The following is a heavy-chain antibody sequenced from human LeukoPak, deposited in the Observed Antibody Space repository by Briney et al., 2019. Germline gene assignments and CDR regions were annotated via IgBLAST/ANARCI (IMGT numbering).Heavy chain of an antibody. V-gene: IGHV1-18*01. J-gene: IGHJ4*02. D-gene: IGHD3-3*01. Sequence: ASVEVSCKASGYTFTSYGISWVRQAPGQGLEWMGWISAYNGNTNYAQKLQGRVTMTTDTSTSTAYMELRSLRSDDTAVYYCARCRRDYDFWSGYLTFDYWGQGTLVTVSS. CDR3: ARCRRDYDFWSGYLTFDY. CDR1: GYTFTSYG. CDR2: ISAYNGNT.